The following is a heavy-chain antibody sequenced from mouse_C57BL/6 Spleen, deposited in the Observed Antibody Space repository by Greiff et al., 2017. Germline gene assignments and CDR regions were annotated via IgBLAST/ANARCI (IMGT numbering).Heavy chain of an antibody. Sequence: VQLQQPGTELVKPGASVKLSCKASGYTFTSYWMHWVKQRPGQGLEWIGNINPRNGGTNYNEKFKSKATLPVDKSSSTAYMQLRSLTSEDYAVYFWARCMSTVVGFDYWGQGTTLTVS. D-gene: IGHD1-1*01. CDR3: ARCMSTVVGFDY. CDR1: GYTFTSYW. V-gene: IGHV1-53*01. CDR2: INPRNGGT. J-gene: IGHJ2*01.